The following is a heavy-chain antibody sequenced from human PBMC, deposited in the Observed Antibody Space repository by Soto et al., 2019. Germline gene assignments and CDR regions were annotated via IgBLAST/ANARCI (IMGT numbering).Heavy chain of an antibody. V-gene: IGHV3-30*03. CDR3: TGEVASGY. D-gene: IGHD2-8*02. Sequence: QVHLVESGGGVVQPGRSLRLSCAVSGFTVSTYGMHGVRQAPGKGLEGVAVISRDGGTKFYADSVKGRFTISRDNSRNTLFLEMNSLRGDDMAVYYCTGEVASGYWGQGTLVTVSS. CDR1: GFTVSTYG. J-gene: IGHJ4*02. CDR2: ISRDGGTK.